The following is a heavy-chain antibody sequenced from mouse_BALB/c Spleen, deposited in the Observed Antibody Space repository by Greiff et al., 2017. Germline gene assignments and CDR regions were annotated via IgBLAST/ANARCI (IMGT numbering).Heavy chain of an antibody. Sequence: EVQLQQSGAELVRSGASVKLSCTASGFNIKDYYMHWVKQRPEQGLEWIGWIDPENGDTEYAPKFQGKATMTADTSSNTAYLQLSSLTSEDTAVYYCTLLSGPFAYWGQGTLVTVSA. V-gene: IGHV14-4*02. J-gene: IGHJ3*01. CDR2: IDPENGDT. D-gene: IGHD3-1*01. CDR3: TLLSGPFAY. CDR1: GFNIKDYY.